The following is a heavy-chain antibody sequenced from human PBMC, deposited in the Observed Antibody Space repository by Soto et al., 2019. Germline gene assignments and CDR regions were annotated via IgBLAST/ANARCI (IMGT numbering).Heavy chain of an antibody. CDR1: GFTFSRYW. V-gene: IGHV3-74*01. D-gene: IGHD3-16*01. CDR2: INGDGSTI. CDR3: ARSYEALSHDY. Sequence: EVQLAESGGGLVQPGGSLRLSCAASGFTFSRYWMHWVRQAPGKGLVWVSRINGDGSTINYADSVKGRCIISRDNAKNTLRLQMNSLRAEDTAVYYCARSYEALSHDYWGQGTLVTVSS. J-gene: IGHJ4*02.